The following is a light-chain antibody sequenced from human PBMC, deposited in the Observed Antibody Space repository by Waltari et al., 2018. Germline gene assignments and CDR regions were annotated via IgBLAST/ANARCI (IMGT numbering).Light chain of an antibody. CDR1: RGHSNSA. V-gene: IGLV4-69*01. CDR3: QTWDTDIHVV. J-gene: IGLJ2*01. CDR2: LNSDGSH. Sequence: QLVLTQSPSASASLRASVKLTCTLSRGHSNSAIAGPQQQQKKGPRYLMKLNSDGSHTKGDGIPDRFSGSSSGAERILTISSLQSEDEGDYYCQTWDTDIHVVFGGGTSLTVL.